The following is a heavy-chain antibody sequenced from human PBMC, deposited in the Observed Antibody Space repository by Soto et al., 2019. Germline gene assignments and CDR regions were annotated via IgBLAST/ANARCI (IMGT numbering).Heavy chain of an antibody. V-gene: IGHV2-5*01. CDR1: GFSLSTSGLG. Sequence: SGPTLVNPTQTLTLTCTFSGFSLSTSGLGVGWILHPPGKALEWLALIYWNDDKRYSPSLKARLTITKDTSKNQVVLTMTNMDPVDTATYYCAHRPSGWYLFDYWGQGTLVTVSS. CDR3: AHRPSGWYLFDY. J-gene: IGHJ4*02. CDR2: IYWNDDK. D-gene: IGHD6-19*01.